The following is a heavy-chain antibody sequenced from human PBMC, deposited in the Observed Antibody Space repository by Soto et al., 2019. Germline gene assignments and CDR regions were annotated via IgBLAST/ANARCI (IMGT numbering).Heavy chain of an antibody. CDR1: GYTFTGYY. CDR2: INPNSGGT. Sequence: ASVKVSCKASGYTFTGYYMHWVRQAPGQGREWMGWINPNSGGTNYAQKFQGRVTMTRDTSISTAYMELSRLRSDDTAVYYCARSAYGDYDALGDYHSYGMDVWGQGTTFTVSS. D-gene: IGHD4-17*01. J-gene: IGHJ6*02. CDR3: ARSAYGDYDALGDYHSYGMDV. V-gene: IGHV1-2*02.